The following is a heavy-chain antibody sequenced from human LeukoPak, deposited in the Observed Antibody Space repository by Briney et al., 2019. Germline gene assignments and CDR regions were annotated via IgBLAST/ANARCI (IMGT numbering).Heavy chain of an antibody. CDR1: GFTFSSYA. CDR2: ISYDGSNK. Sequence: PGRSLRLSCAASGFTFSSYAMHWVRQAPGKGLEWVAVISYDGSNKYYADSVKGRFTISRDNAENSLYLQMNSLRGEDTAVYYCARDKYGPRDEYYYYYMDVWGKGTTVTVSS. V-gene: IGHV3-30-3*01. J-gene: IGHJ6*03. D-gene: IGHD4-17*01. CDR3: ARDKYGPRDEYYYYYMDV.